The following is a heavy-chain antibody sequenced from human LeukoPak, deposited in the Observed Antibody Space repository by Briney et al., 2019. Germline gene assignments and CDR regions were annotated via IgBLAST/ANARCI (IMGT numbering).Heavy chain of an antibody. CDR3: AKGGNYYRYFDY. D-gene: IGHD1-26*01. V-gene: IGHV3-23*01. CDR1: GFTFSSYA. CDR2: ISGSGGNT. Sequence: PGGSLRLSCAASGFTFSSYAMSWDRQAPGKGLECVSGISGSGGNTYYADSVKGRFTISRDNSKNTLYLQMNSLRAEDTAVYYCAKGGNYYRYFDYWGQGTLVTVSS. J-gene: IGHJ4*02.